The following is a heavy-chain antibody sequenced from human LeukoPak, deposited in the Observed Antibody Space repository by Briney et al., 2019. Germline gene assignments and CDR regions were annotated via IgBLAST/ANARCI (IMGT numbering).Heavy chain of an antibody. CDR3: ARDDRDIVVVPAAIAFDY. CDR2: IIPILGIA. CDR1: GGTFSSYT. D-gene: IGHD2-2*02. Sequence: GASVKVSCKASGGTFSSYTISWVRQAPGQGPEWMGRIIPILGIANYAQKFQGRVTITADKSTSTAYMELSSLRSEDTAVYYCARDDRDIVVVPAAIAFDYWGQGTLVTVSS. J-gene: IGHJ4*02. V-gene: IGHV1-69*04.